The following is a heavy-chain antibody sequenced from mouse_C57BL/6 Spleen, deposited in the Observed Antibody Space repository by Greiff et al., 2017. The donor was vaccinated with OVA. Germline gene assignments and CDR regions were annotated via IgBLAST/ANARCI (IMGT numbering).Heavy chain of an antibody. Sequence: EVQLQQSGPELVKPGASVKISCKASGYTFTDYYMNWVKQSHGKSLEWIGDINPNNGGTSYNQKFKGKATLTVDKSSSTAYMELRSLTSEDSAVYYCAKSCDGYYFDYWGQGTTLTVSS. V-gene: IGHV1-26*01. D-gene: IGHD2-3*01. CDR3: AKSCDGYYFDY. J-gene: IGHJ2*01. CDR1: GYTFTDYY. CDR2: INPNNGGT.